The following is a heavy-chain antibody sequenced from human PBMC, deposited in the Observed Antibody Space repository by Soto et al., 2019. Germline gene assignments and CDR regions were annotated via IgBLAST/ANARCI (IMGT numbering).Heavy chain of an antibody. V-gene: IGHV4-59*01. CDR3: ARYRREAVAGYTLDN. J-gene: IGHJ4*02. Sequence: PSETLSLTCTVSGGSISSNFWTWIRQPPGKGLEWIGYVYNSGSTNYNPSLKSRVTISEDTSKSQFSLKVNSMTAADTAVYYCARYRREAVAGYTLDNWGQGILVTVSS. CDR1: GGSISSNF. D-gene: IGHD6-13*01. CDR2: VYNSGST.